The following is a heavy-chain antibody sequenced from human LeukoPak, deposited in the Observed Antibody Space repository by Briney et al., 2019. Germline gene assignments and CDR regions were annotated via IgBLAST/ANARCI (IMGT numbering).Heavy chain of an antibody. CDR1: GFTFSDYY. D-gene: IGHD5-18*01. J-gene: IGHJ6*02. CDR3: ARDRYSYGDYGMDV. CDR2: ISSSGSTI. V-gene: IGHV3-11*01. Sequence: PGGSLRLSCAASGFTFSDYYMSWIRQAPGKGLEWVSYISSSGSTIYYAASVKGRFTISRDNAKNSLYLQMNSLRAEDTAVYYCARDRYSYGDYGMDVWGQGTTVTVSS.